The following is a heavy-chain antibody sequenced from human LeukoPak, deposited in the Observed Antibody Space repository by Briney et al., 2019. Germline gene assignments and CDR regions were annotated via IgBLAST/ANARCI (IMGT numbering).Heavy chain of an antibody. CDR2: MYASGST. CDR1: GGSISGYY. D-gene: IGHD4-17*01. Sequence: NPSETLSLTCTVSGGSISGYYWSWIRQPAGKGLGWIGRMYASGSTNYNPSLKSRVTMSVDTSKNQFSLKLSSVTAADTAVYYCARPMTTVTADYYYYGMDVWGQGTTVTVSS. V-gene: IGHV4-4*07. J-gene: IGHJ6*02. CDR3: ARPMTTVTADYYYYGMDV.